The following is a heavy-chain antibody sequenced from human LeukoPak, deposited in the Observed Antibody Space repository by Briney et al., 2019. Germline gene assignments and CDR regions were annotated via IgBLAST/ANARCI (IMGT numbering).Heavy chain of an antibody. CDR3: XKXXMGXXYIFDY. CDR1: GFTFSSYA. CDR2: ISSSGGST. D-gene: IGHD3-16*01. V-gene: IGHV3-23*01. Sequence: PGGSLRLSCAASGFTFSSYAMSWVRQAPGKGLEWVSAISSSGGSTYYADSVKGRFTISRDNSKNTLYLQMNSLRAEDTAVYYXXKXXMGXXYIFDYWGQGTLVTVS. J-gene: IGHJ4*02.